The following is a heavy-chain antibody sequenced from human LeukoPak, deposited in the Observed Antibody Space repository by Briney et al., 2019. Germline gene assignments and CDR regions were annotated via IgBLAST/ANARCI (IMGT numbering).Heavy chain of an antibody. CDR1: GFTVSSNY. J-gene: IGHJ4*02. Sequence: GGSLRLSCAASGFTVSSNYMSWVRQAPGKGLEWVSVIYSGGSTYYADSVKGRFTISRDNSKNTLYLQMNSLRAEDTAVYYCAKDGNGDYYVDYWGQGTLVTVSS. D-gene: IGHD4-17*01. CDR2: IYSGGST. V-gene: IGHV3-66*02. CDR3: AKDGNGDYYVDY.